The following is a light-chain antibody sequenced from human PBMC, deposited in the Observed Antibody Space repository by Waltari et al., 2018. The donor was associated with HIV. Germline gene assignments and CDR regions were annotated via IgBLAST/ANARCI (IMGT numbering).Light chain of an antibody. CDR3: CSYAGNSDVV. CDR1: SSDIGGYSY. V-gene: IGLV2-11*01. J-gene: IGLJ2*01. CDR2: DVN. Sequence: QSALTQPHSVSGSPGQSVTISCTGTSSDIGGYSYVSWYRQFPGKAPSVIIHDVNKRPSGVPDRFSGSKSGNTASLTISGLQTDDEADYYCCSYAGNSDVVFGGGTTLTVL.